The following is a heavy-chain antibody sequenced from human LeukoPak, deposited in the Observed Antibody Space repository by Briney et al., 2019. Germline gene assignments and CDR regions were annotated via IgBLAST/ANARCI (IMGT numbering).Heavy chain of an antibody. Sequence: GGSLRLSCAASGFTFGSYGMSWVRQAPGKGLEWVSFITPNADRTSYADSVEGRFTISRDDPRNTLYMQMNSLRDEDTAVYYCAIMHGYYDGSGYWVQWGQGTLVTVSS. V-gene: IGHV3-23*01. CDR2: ITPNADRT. CDR3: AIMHGYYDGSGYWVQ. J-gene: IGHJ1*01. D-gene: IGHD3-22*01. CDR1: GFTFGSYG.